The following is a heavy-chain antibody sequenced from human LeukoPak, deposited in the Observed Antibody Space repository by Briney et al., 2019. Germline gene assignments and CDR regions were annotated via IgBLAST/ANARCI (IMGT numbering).Heavy chain of an antibody. CDR1: GFLFSRCA. V-gene: IGHV3-23*01. Sequence: LTGGSQRLSCAASGFLFSRCAMSWVRQAPGKGLEWVSSISGAGDIAHYAESVKGRFTISRDNSGNTLYVQMDSLRAEDTAVYYCAKVKSSLTLIGAWGQGTLVTVSS. CDR2: ISGAGDIA. D-gene: IGHD2-8*01. J-gene: IGHJ5*02. CDR3: AKVKSSLTLIGA.